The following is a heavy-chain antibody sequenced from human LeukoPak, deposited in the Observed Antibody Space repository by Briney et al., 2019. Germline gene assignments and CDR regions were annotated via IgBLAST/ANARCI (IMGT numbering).Heavy chain of an antibody. V-gene: IGHV1-46*01. CDR3: ARDVLLWFGEFGGPGCYFDY. D-gene: IGHD3-10*01. CDR2: INPSCGST. CDR1: GYTFTSYY. J-gene: IGHJ4*02. Sequence: GASVKVSCKASGYTFTSYYMHWVRQAPGQGLEWMGIINPSCGSTSYAQEFRGRVTMTRDTSTSTVYMELSSLRSEDTAVYYCARDVLLWFGEFGGPGCYFDYWGQGTLVTVSS.